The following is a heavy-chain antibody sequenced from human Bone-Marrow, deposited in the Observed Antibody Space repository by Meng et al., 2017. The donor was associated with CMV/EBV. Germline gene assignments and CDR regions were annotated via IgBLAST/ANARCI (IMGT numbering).Heavy chain of an antibody. D-gene: IGHD6-13*01. Sequence: SETLSLTCTVSGGSISSGDYYWSWIRQPPGKGLEWIGYIYYSGSTYYNPSLKSRVTISVDTSKNQFSLKLSSVTAADTAMYYCARSVGCSSTYCYTYTSSWYPDYWGQGTRVTVSS. CDR3: ARSVGCSSTYCYTYTSSWYPDY. J-gene: IGHJ4*02. CDR2: IYYSGST. V-gene: IGHV4-30-4*08. CDR1: GGSISSGDYY.